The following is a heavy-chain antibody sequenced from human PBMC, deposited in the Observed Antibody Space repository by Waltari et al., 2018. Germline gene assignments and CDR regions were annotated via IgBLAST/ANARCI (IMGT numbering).Heavy chain of an antibody. V-gene: IGHV3-33*01. D-gene: IGHD1-1*01. CDR2: IWYDGSNK. Sequence: QVQLVESGGGVVQPGRSLRLSCAASGFTFSSYGMHWVRQAPGKGRWGVAVIWYDGSNKYYADAVKGRFTISRDNSKNTLYLQMNSLRAEDTAVYYCASGLGYMDYWGQGTLVTVSS. CDR1: GFTFSSYG. CDR3: ASGLGYMDY. J-gene: IGHJ4*02.